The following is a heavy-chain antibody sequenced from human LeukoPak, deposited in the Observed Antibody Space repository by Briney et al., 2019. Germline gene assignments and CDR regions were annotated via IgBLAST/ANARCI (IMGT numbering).Heavy chain of an antibody. CDR2: IYSGGST. CDR3: ARDLRGEVENY. J-gene: IGHJ4*02. V-gene: IGHV3-66*01. CDR1: GFTVSSNY. D-gene: IGHD3-10*01. Sequence: GGSLRLSCAASGFTVSSNYMSWVRQAPGKGLEWVSVIYSGGSTYYADSVKGRFTISRDNSKNTLYLQMNGLRAEDTAVYYCARDLRGEVENYWGQGTLVTVSS.